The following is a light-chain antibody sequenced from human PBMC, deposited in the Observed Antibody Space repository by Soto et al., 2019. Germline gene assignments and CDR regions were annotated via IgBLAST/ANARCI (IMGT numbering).Light chain of an antibody. CDR1: SSNIGAGYD. CDR3: QSYDSSLSEV. Sequence: QSVLTQPPSVSGAPGQRVTISCTGSSSNIGAGYDVHWYQQLPGTAPKLLIYGNSNRPSGVPDRFSGSKSGTSASLAITGLQYEDEDDYYCQSYDSSLSEVFGGGTKLTVL. CDR2: GNS. V-gene: IGLV1-40*01. J-gene: IGLJ2*01.